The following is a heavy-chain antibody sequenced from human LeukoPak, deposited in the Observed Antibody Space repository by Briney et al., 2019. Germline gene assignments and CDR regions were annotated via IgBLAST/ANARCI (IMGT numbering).Heavy chain of an antibody. Sequence: PGGSLRLSCAASGFTFTNYAMSWVRQTPGKGLEWVAATVGSRPDTYHADSVKGRFTVSRDNSRNTLYLQMNSLRAEDTAVYYCVRDFRFLDDYWGQGTLVTVSS. D-gene: IGHD3-3*01. CDR2: TVGSRPDT. CDR1: GFTFTNYA. J-gene: IGHJ4*02. V-gene: IGHV3-23*01. CDR3: VRDFRFLDDY.